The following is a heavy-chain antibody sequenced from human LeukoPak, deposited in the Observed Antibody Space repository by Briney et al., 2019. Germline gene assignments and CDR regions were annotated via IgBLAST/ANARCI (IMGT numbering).Heavy chain of an antibody. CDR2: IYYRGSA. Sequence: SETLSLTCTVSGGPISSYYWSWFRQPPGKGLEWIGSIYYRGSANYNPSLKSRVTISVDMSKNQFSLKLRSVTAADSALYYCSRANYFDYWGQGILVIVSS. V-gene: IGHV4-59*01. J-gene: IGHJ4*02. CDR3: SRANYFDY. CDR1: GGPISSYY.